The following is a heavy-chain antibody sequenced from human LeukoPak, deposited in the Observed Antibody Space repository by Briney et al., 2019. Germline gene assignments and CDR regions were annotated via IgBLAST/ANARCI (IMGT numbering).Heavy chain of an antibody. D-gene: IGHD1-7*01. CDR2: ISSSSSYI. CDR1: GFTFSDYY. Sequence: PGGSLRLSCAASGFTFSDYYLSWIRQAPGKGLEWVSSISSSSSYIYYADSVKGRFTISRDNAKNSLYLQMNSLRAEDTAVYYCAREGWNYYYYYYYYMDVWGKGTTVTVSS. J-gene: IGHJ6*03. CDR3: AREGWNYYYYYYYYMDV. V-gene: IGHV3-11*06.